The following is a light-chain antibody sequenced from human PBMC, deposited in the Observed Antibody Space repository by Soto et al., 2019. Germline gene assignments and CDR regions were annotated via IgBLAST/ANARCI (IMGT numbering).Light chain of an antibody. V-gene: IGKV3-11*01. Sequence: EMVLTQSPATLSLSPGERATLSCRASQSVSSYLAWYQQKPGQSPRLLIYDASNRATCIPARFSGSGSGTDFTLTISSLEPEDFAVYYCQQRSNWPLFGQGTKLEIK. CDR1: QSVSSY. CDR3: QQRSNWPL. CDR2: DAS. J-gene: IGKJ2*01.